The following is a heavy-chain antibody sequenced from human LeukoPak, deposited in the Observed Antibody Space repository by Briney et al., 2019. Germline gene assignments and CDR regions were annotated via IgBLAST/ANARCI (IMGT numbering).Heavy chain of an antibody. V-gene: IGHV1-3*01. CDR2: INAGNGNT. J-gene: IGHJ5*02. CDR1: GYTFTSYA. CDR3: ARDPLEREYYYDSSGYYPNWFDP. Sequence: ASVKVSCKASGYTFTSYAMHWVRQAPGQRLEWMGWINAGNGNTKYSQKFQGRVTMTTDTSTSTAYMELRSLRSDDTAVYYCARDPLEREYYYDSSGYYPNWFDPWGQGTLVTVSS. D-gene: IGHD3-22*01.